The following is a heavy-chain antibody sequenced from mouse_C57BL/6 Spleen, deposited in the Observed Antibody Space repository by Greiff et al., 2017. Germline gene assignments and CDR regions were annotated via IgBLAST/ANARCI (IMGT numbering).Heavy chain of an antibody. D-gene: IGHD1-1*01. V-gene: IGHV1-18*01. Sequence: EVQLQQSGPELVKPGASVKIPCKASGYTFTDYNMDWVKQSHGKSLEWIGDINPNNGGTIYNQKFKGKATLTVDKSSSTAYMELRSLTSEDTAVYYCARGERYYYGSSYEGYWYFDVWGTGTTVTVSS. CDR2: INPNNGGT. CDR3: ARGERYYYGSSYEGYWYFDV. J-gene: IGHJ1*03. CDR1: GYTFTDYN.